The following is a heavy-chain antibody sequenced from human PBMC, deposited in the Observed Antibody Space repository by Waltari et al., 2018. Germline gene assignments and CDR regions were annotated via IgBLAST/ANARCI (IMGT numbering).Heavy chain of an antibody. D-gene: IGHD1-26*01. Sequence: QLQLQEAGPGLVKPSETLSLTCTVSGGSISSSSFYWGWIRQPPGKGLEWIGNFYYSGSTYTKPPLRGRVTISVDTSKNQFSLKLRSVTAADTAVYYCARRKLGIVRATSPIDYWGQGTLVTVSS. CDR3: ARRKLGIVRATSPIDY. CDR2: FYYSGST. CDR1: GGSISSSSFY. V-gene: IGHV4-39*01. J-gene: IGHJ4*02.